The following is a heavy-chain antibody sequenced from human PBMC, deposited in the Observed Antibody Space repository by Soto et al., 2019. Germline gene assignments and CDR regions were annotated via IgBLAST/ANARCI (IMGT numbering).Heavy chain of an antibody. CDR3: ARHPTLHESRVWSGFDP. CDR1: GYEFTTKW. CDR2: IDPGTSYS. V-gene: IGHV5-10-1*01. Sequence: PGESLKISCQDSGYEFTTKWISWVRQMPGKGLEWMGRIDPGTSYSNYSPSFEGHVTISVDKSKSTAFLQWSSLKASDTAMYYCARHPTLHESRVWSGFDPWGQGTLVTVSS. J-gene: IGHJ5*02. D-gene: IGHD3-3*01.